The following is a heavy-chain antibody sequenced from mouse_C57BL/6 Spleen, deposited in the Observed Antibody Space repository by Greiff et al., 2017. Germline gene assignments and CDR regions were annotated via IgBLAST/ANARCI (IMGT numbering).Heavy chain of an antibody. CDR3: ARDYGSPYWYFDV. J-gene: IGHJ1*03. D-gene: IGHD1-1*01. CDR2: IDPNSGGT. V-gene: IGHV1-72*01. Sequence: VQLQQSGAELVKPGASVKLSCKASGYTFTRYWMHWVKQRPGRGLEWIGRIDPNSGGTKYNEKFKSKATLTVDKPSSTAYMQLSSLTSEDSAVYYCARDYGSPYWYFDVWGTGTTVTVSS. CDR1: GYTFTRYW.